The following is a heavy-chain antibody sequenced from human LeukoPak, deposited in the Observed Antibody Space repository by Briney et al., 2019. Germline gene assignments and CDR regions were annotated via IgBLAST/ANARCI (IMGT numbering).Heavy chain of an antibody. Sequence: ASVKVSCKASGYTFTKYYIHWVRQAPGQGLEWMGIINPGGGSTSFAQKFQGRISTTRDTSTGTVYMVLNSLRSEDTAVYYCARGTSMLRGVRDDAFDIWGQGTMVTVSS. CDR3: ARGTSMLRGVRDDAFDI. CDR1: GYTFTKYY. CDR2: INPGGGST. J-gene: IGHJ3*02. D-gene: IGHD3-10*01. V-gene: IGHV1-46*01.